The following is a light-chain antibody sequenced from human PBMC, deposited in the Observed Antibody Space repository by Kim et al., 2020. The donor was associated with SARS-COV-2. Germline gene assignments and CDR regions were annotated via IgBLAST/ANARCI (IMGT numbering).Light chain of an antibody. Sequence: VSPGQTASITCSGDKLGDKYACWYQQKPGQSPVLVIYQDSKRPSGIPERFSGSNSGNTATLTISGTQAMDEADYYCQAWDSSTVVYGGGTQLTVL. CDR2: QDS. CDR1: KLGDKY. CDR3: QAWDSSTVV. V-gene: IGLV3-1*01. J-gene: IGLJ2*01.